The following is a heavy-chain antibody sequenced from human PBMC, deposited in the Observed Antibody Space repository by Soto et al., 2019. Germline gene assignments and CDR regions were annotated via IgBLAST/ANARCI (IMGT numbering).Heavy chain of an antibody. CDR1: GFTFSSYA. CDR3: AKGPYCSSTSCYRESDY. V-gene: IGHV3-23*01. D-gene: IGHD2-2*01. J-gene: IGHJ4*02. CDR2: ISGSGGST. Sequence: EVRLLESGGGLVQPGGSLRLSCAASGFTFSSYAMSWVRQAPGKGLEWVSAISGSGGSTYYADSVKGRFTISRDNSKNTLYLQMNSLRAEDTAVYYCAKGPYCSSTSCYRESDYWGQGTLVTVSS.